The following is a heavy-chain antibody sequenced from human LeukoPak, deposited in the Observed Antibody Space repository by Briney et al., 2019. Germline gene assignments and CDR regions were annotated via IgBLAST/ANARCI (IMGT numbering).Heavy chain of an antibody. CDR1: GGSFSGYY. CDR3: ARDLGVAGILGY. CDR2: INHSGST. D-gene: IGHD6-19*01. V-gene: IGHV4-34*01. Sequence: SETLSLTCAVYGGSFSGYYWSWIRQPPGKGLEWIGEINHSGSTNYNPSLKSRVTISVDTSKNQFSLQLNSVTPEDTAVYYCARDLGVAGILGYWGQGTLVTVSS. J-gene: IGHJ4*02.